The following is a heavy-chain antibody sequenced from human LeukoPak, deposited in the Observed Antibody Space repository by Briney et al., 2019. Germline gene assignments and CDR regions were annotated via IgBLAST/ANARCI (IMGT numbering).Heavy chain of an antibody. CDR3: ARGGYSQRSKHGPYYYYYYMDV. CDR1: GGSISSYY. J-gene: IGHJ6*03. CDR2: IYYSGST. V-gene: IGHV4-59*12. D-gene: IGHD5-18*01. Sequence: SETLSLTCTVSGGSISSYYWSWIRQPPGKGLEWIGYIYYSGSTNYNPSLKSRVTISVDTSKNQFSLRLSSVTAADTAVYYCARGGYSQRSKHGPYYYYYYMDVWGKGTTVTVSS.